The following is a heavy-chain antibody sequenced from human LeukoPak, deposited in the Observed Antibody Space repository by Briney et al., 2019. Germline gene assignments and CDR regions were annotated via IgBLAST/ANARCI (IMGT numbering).Heavy chain of an antibody. J-gene: IGHJ4*02. CDR2: IYYSGNT. D-gene: IGHD6-13*01. Sequence: PSETLSLTCTVSGGXISSGGDYWSWIRQHPGKGLEWIGYIYYSGNTYYNPSLKSRVTISVDTSKNQFSLKLNSVTAADTAMYYCARETGLAAAVNWGQGTLVTVSS. CDR1: GGXISSGGDY. V-gene: IGHV4-31*03. CDR3: ARETGLAAAVN.